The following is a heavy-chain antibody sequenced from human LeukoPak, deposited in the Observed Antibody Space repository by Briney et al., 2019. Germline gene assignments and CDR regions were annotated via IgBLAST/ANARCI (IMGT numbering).Heavy chain of an antibody. CDR1: GYTFTSYG. CDR3: ARDSPHLIVPAAMPDEKGEGGGFDY. Sequence: ASVKVSCKASGYTFTSYGISWVRQAPGQGLEWMGWISAYNGNTNYAQKLQGRVSMTTDTSTSTAYMELRSLRSDDTAVYYCARDSPHLIVPAAMPDEKGEGGGFDYWGQGTLVTVSS. CDR2: ISAYNGNT. V-gene: IGHV1-18*01. J-gene: IGHJ4*02. D-gene: IGHD2-2*01.